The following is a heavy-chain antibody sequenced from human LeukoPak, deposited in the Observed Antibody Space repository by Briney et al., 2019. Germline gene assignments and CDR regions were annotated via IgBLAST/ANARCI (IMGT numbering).Heavy chain of an antibody. CDR2: ISGSTGNT. V-gene: IGHV3-23*01. Sequence: PPGGSLRLSCAASGFTFSSYAMSWVRQAPGKGLEWVSAISGSTGNTYYADSVKGRFTISRNNSKNTLYLQMGSLRAEDMAVYYCARGPWVVVAAYFDYWGQGTLVTVSS. CDR1: GFTFSSYA. CDR3: ARGPWVVVAAYFDY. J-gene: IGHJ4*02. D-gene: IGHD2-15*01.